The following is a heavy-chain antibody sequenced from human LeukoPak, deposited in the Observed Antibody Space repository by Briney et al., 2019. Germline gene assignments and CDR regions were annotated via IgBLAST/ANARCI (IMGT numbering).Heavy chain of an antibody. D-gene: IGHD3-22*01. CDR1: GDSINSYH. CDR3: ARDDGSRDDSGCYHY. CDR2: IHMSGST. J-gene: IGHJ4*02. V-gene: IGHV4-4*07. Sequence: SETLSLTCTVSGDSINSYHWSWIRQPAGKGLEWIGRIHMSGSTNYNPSLRSRVAISMDNSKNQFSLKLKSVTAADTAVYYCARDDGSRDDSGCYHYGGQGTLVTTSS.